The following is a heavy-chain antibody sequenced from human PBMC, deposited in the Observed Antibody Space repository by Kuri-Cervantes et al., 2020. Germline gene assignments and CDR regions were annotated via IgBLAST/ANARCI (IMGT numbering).Heavy chain of an antibody. J-gene: IGHJ3*01. CDR2: IWSSDNTI. CDR3: ARDRFYFYDSSGYYGDAFDF. V-gene: IGHV3-11*01. D-gene: IGHD3-22*01. CDR1: GFTFSDYY. Sequence: GGSLRLSCAASGFTFSDYYISWIRQAPGKGLEWVSYIWSSDNTIYYADSVKGRFTIAREDDRNSLYLQMNSLRAEDTAVYYCARDRFYFYDSSGYYGDAFDFWGQGTVVTVSS.